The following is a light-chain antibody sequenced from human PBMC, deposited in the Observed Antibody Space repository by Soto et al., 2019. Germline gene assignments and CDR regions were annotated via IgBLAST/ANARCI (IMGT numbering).Light chain of an antibody. J-gene: IGLJ1*01. Sequence: QSALTQPASVSGSPGQSITISCTGTSSDFGGYNYVSWYQQHPGKAPKLMIYDVSDRPSGVSNRFSGSKSGNTASLTISGLQAADEADYFCSSYTSSSTPFVFGTGTKLTVL. CDR2: DVS. CDR1: SSDFGGYNY. CDR3: SSYTSSSTPFV. V-gene: IGLV2-14*03.